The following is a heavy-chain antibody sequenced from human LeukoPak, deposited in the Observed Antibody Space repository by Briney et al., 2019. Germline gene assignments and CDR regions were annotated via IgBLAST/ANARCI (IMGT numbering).Heavy chain of an antibody. Sequence: PGRSLRLSCAASGFTFSSYAMHWVRQAPGKGLEWVAVISYDGSNKYYADSVKGRFTISRDNSKNTLYLQMNSLRAEDTAAYYCAREGGVVVVIFDYWGQGTLVTVSS. CDR2: ISYDGSNK. CDR1: GFTFSSYA. J-gene: IGHJ4*02. D-gene: IGHD3-22*01. V-gene: IGHV3-30-3*01. CDR3: AREGGVVVVIFDY.